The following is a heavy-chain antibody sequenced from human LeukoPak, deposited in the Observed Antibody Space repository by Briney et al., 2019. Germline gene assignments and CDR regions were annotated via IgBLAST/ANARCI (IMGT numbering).Heavy chain of an antibody. CDR3: VRGLTSHWGSTAFDI. CDR2: TYYRSKWYN. CDR1: GDRVSSNSAA. V-gene: IGHV6-1*01. Sequence: SQTLSLTCDISGDRVSSNSAAWNWIRQSPSRGLEWLGRTYYRSKWYNEYAVSVKSRITINPDTSKNQLSLQLNSVTPEDTAVYYCVRGLTSHWGSTAFDIWGQGTMVTVSS. J-gene: IGHJ3*02. D-gene: IGHD2-2*01.